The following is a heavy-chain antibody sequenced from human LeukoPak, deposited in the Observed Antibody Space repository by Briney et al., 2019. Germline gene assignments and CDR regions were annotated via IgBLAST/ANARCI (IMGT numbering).Heavy chain of an antibody. Sequence: GGSLRLSCAASGFTFTDYYMSWIRQPPGKGLEWLSYISSSGSTIYYADPVKGRFTISRDNAKNSLYLQMNSLRAEDTAVYYCARETRLRWTDHWGQGTLVTVSS. D-gene: IGHD5-24*01. CDR2: ISSSGSTI. CDR3: ARETRLRWTDH. J-gene: IGHJ5*02. CDR1: GFTFTDYY. V-gene: IGHV3-11*04.